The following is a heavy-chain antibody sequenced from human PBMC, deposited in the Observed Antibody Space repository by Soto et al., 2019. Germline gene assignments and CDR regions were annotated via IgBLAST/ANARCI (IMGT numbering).Heavy chain of an antibody. CDR3: ARVPFDWNYVVDP. CDR2: ISADNGKT. V-gene: IGHV1-18*01. D-gene: IGHD1-7*01. CDR1: GYTFISYG. J-gene: IGHJ5*02. Sequence: QVQLVQSGAEVKRPGASVKVSCKASGYTFISYGITWVRQAPGQGLEWMGWISADNGKTNYAQKFHGRVTMTTDTYASTAYMELRSLTSDDTAVYYCARVPFDWNYVVDPWGQGTLVTVSS.